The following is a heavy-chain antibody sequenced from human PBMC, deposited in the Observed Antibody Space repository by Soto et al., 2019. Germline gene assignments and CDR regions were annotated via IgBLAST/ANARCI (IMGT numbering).Heavy chain of an antibody. CDR1: GYTLTELS. V-gene: IGHV1-24*01. CDR3: ATDRPLYSSGWEKYFDY. Sequence: ASVKVSCKVSGYTLTELSMHWVRQAPGKGLEWMGGFDPEDGETIYAQKFQGRVTMTEDTSTDTAYMELSSLRSEDTAVYYCATDRPLYSSGWEKYFDYWGQGTLFTVSS. CDR2: FDPEDGET. J-gene: IGHJ4*02. D-gene: IGHD6-19*01.